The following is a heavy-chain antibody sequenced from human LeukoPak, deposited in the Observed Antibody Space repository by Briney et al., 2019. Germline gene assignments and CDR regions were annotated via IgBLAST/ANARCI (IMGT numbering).Heavy chain of an antibody. CDR3: AREKKTEWTTGAFDM. J-gene: IGHJ3*02. Sequence: PGGSLRLSCAASGFTVSSNCMSWVRQAPETGLEWLSYTSPSGGTIYYTDSVKGRFTMSRDNAQNALYLEMNSLRAEDTAVYYCAREKKTEWTTGAFDMWGQGTMVIVSS. V-gene: IGHV3-11*01. CDR1: GFTVSSNC. CDR2: TSPSGGTI. D-gene: IGHD3-3*01.